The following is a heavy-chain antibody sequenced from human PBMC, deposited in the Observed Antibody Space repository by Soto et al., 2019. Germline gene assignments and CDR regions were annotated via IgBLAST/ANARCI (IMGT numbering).Heavy chain of an antibody. D-gene: IGHD2-2*01. V-gene: IGHV3-30-3*01. Sequence: QVQLVESGGGVVQPGTSLRLSCVASGFTFSSYAVNWVRQAPGKGLEWVALISYDGSNKYYADSVKGRFTISRDSSKNTLDLQMNSLRDADTAFYYCGRCSSTSCHLGSDYWGQGTLVTVSS. CDR1: GFTFSSYA. CDR3: GRCSSTSCHLGSDY. CDR2: ISYDGSNK. J-gene: IGHJ4*02.